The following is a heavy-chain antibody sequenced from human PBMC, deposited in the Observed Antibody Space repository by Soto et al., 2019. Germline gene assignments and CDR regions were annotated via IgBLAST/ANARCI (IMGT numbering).Heavy chain of an antibody. V-gene: IGHV4-61*08. CDR2: IYYSGST. J-gene: IGHJ5*02. CDR1: GGSISSGGYY. CDR3: ARAGTTMVRGVISGWFDP. D-gene: IGHD3-10*01. Sequence: SETLSLTCTVSGGSISSGGYYWNWIRQHPGKGLEWIGYIYYSGSTYYNPSLKSRVTISVDTSKNQFSLKLSSVTAADTAVYYCARAGTTMVRGVISGWFDPWGQGTLVTVSS.